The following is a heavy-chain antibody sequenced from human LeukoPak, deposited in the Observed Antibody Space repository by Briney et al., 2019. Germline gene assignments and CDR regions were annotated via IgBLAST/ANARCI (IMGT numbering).Heavy chain of an antibody. CDR2: ISWNSGSI. V-gene: IGHV3-9*01. J-gene: IGHJ4*02. D-gene: IGHD6-13*01. CDR3: AKANQKYSSSWYPFDY. Sequence: PGRSLRLSCAASGFTFDDYAMHWVRQAPGKGLEWVSGISWNSGSIGYADSVKGRFTISRDNAKNSLYLQMNSLRAEDTALYYCAKANQKYSSSWYPFDYWGQGTLVTVSS. CDR1: GFTFDDYA.